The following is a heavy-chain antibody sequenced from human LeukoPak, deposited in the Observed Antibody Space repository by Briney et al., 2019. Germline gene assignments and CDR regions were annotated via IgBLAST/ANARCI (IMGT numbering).Heavy chain of an antibody. V-gene: IGHV4-34*01. CDR1: GFTFSSYS. D-gene: IGHD6-19*01. Sequence: GSLRLSCAASGFTFSSYSMNWVRQPPGKGLEWIGEINHSGSTNYDPSLKSRVTISVDTSKNQFSLKLSSVTAADTAVYYCARRGRIAVRYWGQGTLVTVSS. CDR3: ARRGRIAVRY. J-gene: IGHJ4*02. CDR2: INHSGST.